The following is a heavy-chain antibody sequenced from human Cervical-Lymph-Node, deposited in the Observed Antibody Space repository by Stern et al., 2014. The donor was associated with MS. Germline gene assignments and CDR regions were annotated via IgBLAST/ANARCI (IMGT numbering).Heavy chain of an antibody. CDR3: ATASRYDALDL. CDR1: GYSLSDLS. CDR2: YDPEEGNT. V-gene: IGHV1-24*01. Sequence: VKLVQSGAEVRKPGASVRVSCKVSGYSLSDLSMHWVRQAPGKGLEWLGGYDPEEGNTVYAQRFQGRVTMTEDTSTDTAYMELNSLRSDDTAVYHCATASRYDALDLWGQGTGVTVSS. J-gene: IGHJ3*01.